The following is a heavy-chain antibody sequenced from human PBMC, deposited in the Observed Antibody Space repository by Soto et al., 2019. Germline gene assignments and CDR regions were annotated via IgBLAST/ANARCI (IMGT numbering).Heavy chain of an antibody. Sequence: EVQLFESGGDVVRPGGSLRLSCAASGFTFSSYAIGWVRQAPGKGLEWVAGVSLDGTYTFYAESVRGRFSISRDNSRDTVDLYMNALRGDDTAVYFCVKYTVTEDLGESWGQGNLVSVSS. CDR1: GFTFSSYA. CDR2: VSLDGTYT. V-gene: IGHV3-23*01. D-gene: IGHD3-16*01. J-gene: IGHJ5*02. CDR3: VKYTVTEDLGES.